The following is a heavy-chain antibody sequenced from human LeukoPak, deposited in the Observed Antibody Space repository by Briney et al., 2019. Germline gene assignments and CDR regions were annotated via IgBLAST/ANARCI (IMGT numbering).Heavy chain of an antibody. J-gene: IGHJ4*02. CDR3: ARGWNCAFRFDS. V-gene: IGHV3-7*01. Sequence: QPGGSLRLSCAASGFTFNDYWMTWVRQAPGKGLEWVAHIKQDGSERYYGDSVKGRFTISRDNAKNLVYLQMNSLGAEDTALYYCARGWNCAFRFDSWGQGTLVTVSS. CDR2: IKQDGSER. CDR1: GFTFNDYW. D-gene: IGHD1-7*01.